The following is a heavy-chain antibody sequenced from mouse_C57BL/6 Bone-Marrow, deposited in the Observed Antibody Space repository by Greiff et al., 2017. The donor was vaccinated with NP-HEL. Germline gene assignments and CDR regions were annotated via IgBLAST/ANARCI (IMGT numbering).Heavy chain of an antibody. CDR2: IDPTSGGT. Sequence: VQLQQPGAELVKPGASVKLSCKASGYTFTSYWMHWVKQRPGRGLEWIGRIDPTSGGTQYNEKFKGKATLTVDQPSSTAYMQLSSLTSEDSAVYYCARITPVGGSYWGQGTTLTVAS. D-gene: IGHD1-1*01. V-gene: IGHV1-72*01. CDR1: GYTFTSYW. J-gene: IGHJ2*01. CDR3: ARITPVGGSY.